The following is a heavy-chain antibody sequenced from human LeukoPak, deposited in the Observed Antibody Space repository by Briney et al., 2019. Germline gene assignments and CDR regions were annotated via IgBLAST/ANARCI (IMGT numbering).Heavy chain of an antibody. CDR2: INHSGST. CDR3: ARGFSMVRGVSWSDY. J-gene: IGHJ4*02. D-gene: IGHD3-10*01. V-gene: IGHV4-34*01. CDR1: GFTFSSYW. Sequence: PGGSLRLSCAAAGFTFSSYWMSWVRQAPGKGLEWIGEINHSGSTNYNPSLKSRVTISVDTSKNQFSLKLSSVTAADTAVYYCARGFSMVRGVSWSDYWGQGTLVTVSS.